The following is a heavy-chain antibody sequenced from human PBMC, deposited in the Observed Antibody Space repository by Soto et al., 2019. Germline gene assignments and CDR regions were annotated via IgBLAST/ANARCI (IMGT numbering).Heavy chain of an antibody. CDR1: GGSISSGDYY. V-gene: IGHV4-30-4*01. CDR2: IYYGGST. J-gene: IGHJ6*02. Sequence: QVQLQESGPGLVKPSQTLSLTCTVSGGSISSGDYYWSWIRQPPGKGLEWIGYIYYGGSTYYNPSLKSRVTISVDPSKNHFSLKLSSVTAADTAVYYCAREIVVVPAAIVDYYYGMDVWGQGTTVTVSS. CDR3: AREIVVVPAAIVDYYYGMDV. D-gene: IGHD2-2*02.